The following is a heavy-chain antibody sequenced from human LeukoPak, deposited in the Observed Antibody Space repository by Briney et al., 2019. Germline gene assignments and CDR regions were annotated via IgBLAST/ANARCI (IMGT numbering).Heavy chain of an antibody. CDR3: ACYSYYYDSSGYFDY. CDR2: IYYSGST. J-gene: IGHJ4*02. D-gene: IGHD3-22*01. CDR1: GGSISSYY. V-gene: IGHV4-59*01. Sequence: SETLSFTCTVSGGSISSYYWSWIRQPPGKGLEWIGYIYYSGSTNYNPSLKSRVTISVDTSKNQFSLKLSSVTAADTAVYYCACYSYYYDSSGYFDYWGQGTLVTVSS.